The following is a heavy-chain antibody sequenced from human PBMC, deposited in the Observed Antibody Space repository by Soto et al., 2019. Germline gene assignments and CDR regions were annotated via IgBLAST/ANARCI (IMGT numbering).Heavy chain of an antibody. D-gene: IGHD3-10*01. J-gene: IGHJ4*02. Sequence: QLQLQESGSGLVKPSQTLSLTCAVSGGSMRSGDYSWSWIRQPPGKGLEWIGYIYYCGNTYYNPSRKMRFTLAVDRSKNQSSPKLSSVTAAETAVYYCARDAGTHYGSGRLFVYWGQGILVTVSS. CDR2: IYYCGNT. CDR3: ARDAGTHYGSGRLFVY. V-gene: IGHV4-30-2*01. CDR1: GGSMRSGDYS.